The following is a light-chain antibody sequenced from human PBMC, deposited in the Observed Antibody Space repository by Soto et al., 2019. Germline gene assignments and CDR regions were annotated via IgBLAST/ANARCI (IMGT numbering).Light chain of an antibody. CDR1: QRIGTW. Sequence: DIQMTQSPSTLSASVGDSVSITCRASQRIGTWLTWYQQKPGKVPKLLIYDASHLTSGVPSRFSGSGSGTEFTLSISSLQPDDFATYYCQHYYTYPYTFGQGTKADIK. J-gene: IGKJ1*01. CDR3: QHYYTYPYT. CDR2: DAS. V-gene: IGKV1-5*01.